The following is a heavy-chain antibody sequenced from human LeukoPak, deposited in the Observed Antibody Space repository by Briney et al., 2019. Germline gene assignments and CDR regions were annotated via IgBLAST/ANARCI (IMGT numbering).Heavy chain of an antibody. D-gene: IGHD2-21*02. J-gene: IGHJ3*02. CDR3: ASPSLYGGGDCYYAFDI. CDR1: GYTFTSYY. Sequence: WASVKVSCKASGYTFTSYYMHWVRQAPGQGLEWMGIINPSGGSTSYAQKFQGRVTMTRDTSTSTVYMELSSLRSEDTAVYYCASPSLYGGGDCYYAFDIWGQGTMVTVSS. CDR2: INPSGGST. V-gene: IGHV1-46*01.